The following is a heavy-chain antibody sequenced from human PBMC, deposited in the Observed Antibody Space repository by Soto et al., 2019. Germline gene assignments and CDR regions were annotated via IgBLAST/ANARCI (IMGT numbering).Heavy chain of an antibody. D-gene: IGHD4-4*01. V-gene: IGHV1-69*12. CDR1: GGTFSSSA. CDR2: ISPLFRTT. CDR3: ARDNDRLQLGGNYYYILDV. Sequence: QVQLVQSGAEMKEPGSSVKVSCKTSGGTFSSSAISWLRQAPGQGLEWMGGISPLFRTTDYAQKFQGRVTIAADESTSTAYMELSSLRSEDTAVYYCARDNDRLQLGGNYYYILDVWGQGTTITVSS. J-gene: IGHJ6*02.